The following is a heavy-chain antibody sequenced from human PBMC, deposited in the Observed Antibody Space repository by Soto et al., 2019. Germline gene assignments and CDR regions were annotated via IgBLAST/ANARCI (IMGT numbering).Heavy chain of an antibody. CDR3: VKEKAPNYYDSLGYNY. CDR1: GFTFSTYA. J-gene: IGHJ4*02. CDR2: LSGSGDTT. Sequence: EVQVLESGGDVVQPGGSLRLSCAASGFTFSTYAMSWIRQAPGKGLEWVSSLSGSGDTTYYSDAVKGRFSISRDNSKNTLYLQMNSLRAGDTAIYYCVKEKAPNYYDSLGYNYWGPGTLVTVSS. D-gene: IGHD3-22*01. V-gene: IGHV3-23*01.